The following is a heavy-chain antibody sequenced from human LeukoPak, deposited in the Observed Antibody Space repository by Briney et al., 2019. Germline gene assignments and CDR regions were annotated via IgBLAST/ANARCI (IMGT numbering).Heavy chain of an antibody. CDR2: ISSSSSYT. CDR1: GFTFSDYY. D-gene: IGHD6-19*01. CDR3: ARDKAGAGRVMDY. Sequence: PGGSLRLSCAASGFTFSDYYMSWIRQAPGKGLEWVSYISSSSSYTNYADSVEGRFTISRDNAKNSLYLQMNSLRAEDTAVYYCARDKAGAGRVMDYWGQGTLVTVSS. J-gene: IGHJ4*02. V-gene: IGHV3-11*06.